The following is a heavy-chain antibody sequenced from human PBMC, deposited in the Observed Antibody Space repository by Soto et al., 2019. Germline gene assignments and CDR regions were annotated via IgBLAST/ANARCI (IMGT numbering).Heavy chain of an antibody. CDR3: ARRTTAVANYFDD. V-gene: IGHV4-39*01. CDR2: IYHDGST. J-gene: IGHJ4*02. D-gene: IGHD4-17*01. Sequence: SETLSLTCTVSGGSITTGSYYWGWIRQPPGKGLEWVASIYHDGSTYSSPSPKSRVTISVDTSKDQLSLKLTSLIATDTAVYYCARRTTAVANYFDDWGRGTQVTVSS. CDR1: GGSITTGSYY.